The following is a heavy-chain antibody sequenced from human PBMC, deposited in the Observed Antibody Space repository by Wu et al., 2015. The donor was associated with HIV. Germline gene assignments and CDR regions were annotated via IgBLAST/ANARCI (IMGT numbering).Heavy chain of an antibody. J-gene: IGHJ3*02. Sequence: QVQLVQSGAEVKKPGSSVKVSCKTSGGGFNSYAISWVRQAPGQGLEWMGWINPNSGGTNYAQKFQGRVTMTRDTSISTAYMELSRLRSDDTAVYYCARARIQLWMSGVFDIWGPRDNGHRLF. D-gene: IGHD5-18*01. CDR1: GGGFNSYA. V-gene: IGHV1-2*02. CDR3: ARARIQLWMSGVFDI. CDR2: INPNSGGT.